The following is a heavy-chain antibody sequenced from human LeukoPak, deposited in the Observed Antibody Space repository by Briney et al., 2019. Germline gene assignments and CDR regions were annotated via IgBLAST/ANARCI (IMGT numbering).Heavy chain of an antibody. Sequence: ASVKVSCKASGYTFTGYYMHWVRQAPGQGLGWMGWINPKSGGTNYAQKFQGRVTMTRDTSISTAYMELSRLRSDDTAVYYCATEITMVRGVIITGYYYYGMDVWGQGTTVTVSS. CDR1: GYTFTGYY. CDR2: INPKSGGT. J-gene: IGHJ6*02. D-gene: IGHD3-10*01. V-gene: IGHV1-2*02. CDR3: ATEITMVRGVIITGYYYYGMDV.